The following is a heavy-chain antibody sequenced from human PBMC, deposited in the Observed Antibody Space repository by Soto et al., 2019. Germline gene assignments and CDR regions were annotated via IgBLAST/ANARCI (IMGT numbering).Heavy chain of an antibody. CDR2: INPNSGGT. CDR3: ARSGPSYGEPNWFDP. D-gene: IGHD4-17*01. CDR1: GYTFTGYY. Sequence: ASVKVSCKASGYTFTGYYMHWVRQAPGQGLEWMGWINPNSGGTNYAQKFQGWVTMTRDTSISTAYMELSRLRSDDTAVYYCARSGPSYGEPNWFDPWGQGTLVTVSS. J-gene: IGHJ5*02. V-gene: IGHV1-2*04.